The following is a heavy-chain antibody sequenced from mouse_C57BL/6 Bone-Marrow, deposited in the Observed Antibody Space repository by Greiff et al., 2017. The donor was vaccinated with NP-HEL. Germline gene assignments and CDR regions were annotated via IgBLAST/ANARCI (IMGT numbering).Heavy chain of an antibody. CDR2: IYPGDGDT. V-gene: IGHV1-80*01. CDR1: GYAFSSYW. Sequence: VQLQQSGAELVKPGASVKISCKASGYAFSSYWMNWVKQRPGQGLEWIGQIYPGDGDTNYNGKFKGKATLTADKSSSTAYMQLSSLTSEDSAVYFCARRATMITRAMDYWGQGTSVTVSS. D-gene: IGHD2-4*01. CDR3: ARRATMITRAMDY. J-gene: IGHJ4*01.